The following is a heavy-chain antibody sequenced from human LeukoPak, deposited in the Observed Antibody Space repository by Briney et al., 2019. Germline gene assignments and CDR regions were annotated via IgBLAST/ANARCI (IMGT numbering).Heavy chain of an antibody. CDR1: GDSISSGDYY. CDR3: ARAVDGYCYSSNYLYNWFDP. V-gene: IGHV4-61*02. D-gene: IGHD2/OR15-2a*01. Sequence: SETLSLTCTVSGDSISSGDYYWSWIRQPAGKGLEWIGRIYTSGSANYNPSPKSRVTMSADTSKNQFSLKLFSVTAADTAIYYCARAVDGYCYSSNYLYNWFDPWGQGTLVTVSS. J-gene: IGHJ5*02. CDR2: IYTSGSA.